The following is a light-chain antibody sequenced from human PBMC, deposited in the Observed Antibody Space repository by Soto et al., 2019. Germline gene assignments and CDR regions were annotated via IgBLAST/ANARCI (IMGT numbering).Light chain of an antibody. CDR1: VGL. V-gene: IGLV2-23*01. J-gene: IGLJ1*01. Sequence: QSALTQPASVSGSPGQSITISCTGTVGLVSWYQQHPGKVPKLIIYDDTKRPSGVSSRFSGSKSGNTASLTISGLQTEDEADYYCSLYVVGXTYVFGSGTKVXV. CDR2: DDT. CDR3: SLYVVGXTYV.